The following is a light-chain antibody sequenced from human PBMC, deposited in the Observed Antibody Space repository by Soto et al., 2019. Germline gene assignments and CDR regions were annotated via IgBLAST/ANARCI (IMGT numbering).Light chain of an antibody. Sequence: QSVLTQPPSVSEAPGQRVTMSCTGSSSNIGAGYDVHWYQQLPGTAPKLLIYGNTNRPSGVPDRFSGSKSGTSASLAITGLQAEDEADYYCQSYDSSLSGHVVFGGGTKSPS. CDR3: QSYDSSLSGHVV. V-gene: IGLV1-40*01. CDR2: GNT. CDR1: SSNIGAGYD. J-gene: IGLJ2*01.